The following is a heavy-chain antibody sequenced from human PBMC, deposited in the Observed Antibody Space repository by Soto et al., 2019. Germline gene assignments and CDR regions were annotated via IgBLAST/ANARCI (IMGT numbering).Heavy chain of an antibody. CDR2: ISAYNGNT. D-gene: IGHD4-17*01. V-gene: IGHV1-18*01. CDR3: ARVLGKGVYGDAHYGMDV. J-gene: IGHJ6*02. CDR1: GYTFTSYG. Sequence: VSCKASGYTFTSYGISWVRQAPGQGLEWMGWISAYNGNTNYAQKLQGRVTMTTDTSTSTAYMELRSLRSDDTAVYYCARVLGKGVYGDAHYGMDVWGQGTTVTVSS.